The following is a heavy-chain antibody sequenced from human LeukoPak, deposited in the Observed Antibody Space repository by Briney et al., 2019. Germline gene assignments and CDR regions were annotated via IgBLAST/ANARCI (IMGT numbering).Heavy chain of an antibody. CDR2: FDPEDGET. J-gene: IGHJ4*02. CDR3: ATDRPEGGRSGGFDY. D-gene: IGHD3-3*01. Sequence: ASVKVSCKVSGYTLTELSMHWVRQAPGKGLEWMGGFDPEDGETIYAQKFHGRVTMTEDTSTDTAYMELSSLRSEDTAVYYCATDRPEGGRSGGFDYWGQGTLVTVSS. V-gene: IGHV1-24*01. CDR1: GYTLTELS.